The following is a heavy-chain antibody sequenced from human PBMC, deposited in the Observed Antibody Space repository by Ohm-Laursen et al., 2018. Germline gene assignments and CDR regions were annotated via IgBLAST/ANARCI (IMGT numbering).Heavy chain of an antibody. V-gene: IGHV4-59*12. J-gene: IGHJ3*01. CDR1: GGSISSYY. D-gene: IGHD1-26*01. CDR3: ARDLTGALI. Sequence: SDTLSLTCTVSGGSISSYYWSWIRQPPGKGLEWIGYIYYSGSTNYNPSLKSRVTISVDTSKNQFSLKLSSVTAADTAVYYCARDLTGALIWGQGTMVTVSS. CDR2: IYYSGST.